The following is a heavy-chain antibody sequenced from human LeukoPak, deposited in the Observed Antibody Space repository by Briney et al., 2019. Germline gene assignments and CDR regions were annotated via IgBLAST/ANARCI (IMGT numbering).Heavy chain of an antibody. Sequence: GGSLRLSCAASGFTFRSYWMHWVRQAPGKGLVWVSRINSDGSSTSYADSVKGRFTISRDNAKNTLYLQMNSLRAEDTAVYYCARRNYDFWSGYYPYYYYYMDVWGKGTTVTVSS. CDR3: ARRNYDFWSGYYPYYYYYMDV. V-gene: IGHV3-74*01. CDR1: GFTFRSYW. CDR2: INSDGSST. J-gene: IGHJ6*03. D-gene: IGHD3-3*01.